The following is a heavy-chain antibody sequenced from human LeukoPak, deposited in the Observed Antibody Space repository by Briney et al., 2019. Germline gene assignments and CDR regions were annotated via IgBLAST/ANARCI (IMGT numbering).Heavy chain of an antibody. J-gene: IGHJ5*02. Sequence: SETLSLTCTVSGDSITSGTYYWGWIRQPPGKGLEWIGSIYYNGNTYYNPSLKSRVTISVDTSKSQFPLKLSSVTAADTAVYYCARVTPSYNWFDPWGQGTLVTVSS. D-gene: IGHD4-23*01. CDR1: GDSITSGTYY. CDR3: ARVTPSYNWFDP. V-gene: IGHV4-39*06. CDR2: IYYNGNT.